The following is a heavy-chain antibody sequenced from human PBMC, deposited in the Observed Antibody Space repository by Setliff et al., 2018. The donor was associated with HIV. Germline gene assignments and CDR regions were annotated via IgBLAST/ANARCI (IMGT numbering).Heavy chain of an antibody. CDR1: GYSFTGYY. V-gene: IGHV1-2*02. CDR2: INPNSGDI. D-gene: IGHD2-15*01. Sequence: GASVKVSCKASGYSFTGYYMHWVRKAPGQGLEWMGWINPNSGDIKYAQKFQGRVTMTRDTSISTAYMELRRLRSDDTAVYYCARDGRYCSGGSCFTNRASYYYYYMDVWGKGTTVTVSS. CDR3: ARDGRYCSGGSCFTNRASYYYYYMDV. J-gene: IGHJ6*03.